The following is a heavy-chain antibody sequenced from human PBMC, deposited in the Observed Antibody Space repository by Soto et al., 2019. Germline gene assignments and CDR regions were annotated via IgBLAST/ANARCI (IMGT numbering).Heavy chain of an antibody. Sequence: PSETLSLTCTVSGGSISGSYYYWGWLRQSPGRGPEWIGSVFYTGFTSYNPSLESRVSVSVDTSKNQFSLKVSAVTAADTAVYYCASSQKGYNWNYFDHWGQGALVTVSS. D-gene: IGHD1-20*01. CDR1: GGSISGSYYY. V-gene: IGHV4-39*01. CDR3: ASSQKGYNWNYFDH. CDR2: VFYTGFT. J-gene: IGHJ4*02.